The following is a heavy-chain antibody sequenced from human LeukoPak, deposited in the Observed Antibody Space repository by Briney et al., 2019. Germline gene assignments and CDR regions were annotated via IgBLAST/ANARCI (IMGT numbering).Heavy chain of an antibody. CDR1: GFTFSSYS. V-gene: IGHV3-21*01. CDR2: ISSSSSYI. J-gene: IGHJ5*02. D-gene: IGHD3-10*01. Sequence: PGGSLRLSCAASGFTFSSYSMNWVRQAPGKGLEWVSSISSSSSYIYYADSEKGRFTISRDNSKNTLYLQMNSLRAEDTAVYYCAKDPYGSGMNWFDPWGQGTLVIVSS. CDR3: AKDPYGSGMNWFDP.